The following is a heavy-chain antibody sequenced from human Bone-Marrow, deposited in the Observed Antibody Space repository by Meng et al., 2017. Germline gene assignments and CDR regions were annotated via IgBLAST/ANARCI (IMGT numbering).Heavy chain of an antibody. V-gene: IGHV4-38-2*02. J-gene: IGHJ6*02. Sequence: SETLSLTCAVSGYSISSGYNWGWIRQPPGKGLEWIGSIYHSGSTYYNPSLKSRVTISVDTSKNQFSLKLSSVSAADTAVYYCARDPSSHVLWFGNEYYYYGMDVWGQGTTVTVSS. CDR3: ARDPSSHVLWFGNEYYYYGMDV. D-gene: IGHD3-10*01. CDR2: IYHSGST. CDR1: GYSISSGYN.